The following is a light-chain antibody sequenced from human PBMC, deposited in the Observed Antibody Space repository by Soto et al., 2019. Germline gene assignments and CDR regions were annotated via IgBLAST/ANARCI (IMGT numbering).Light chain of an antibody. V-gene: IGLV2-18*02. CDR3: TSYTNNRTWV. CDR2: EVT. CDR1: SSDVGNYNR. J-gene: IGLJ3*02. Sequence: QSALTQPPSVSGSPGQSVTISCTGTSSDVGNYNRVSWYQQPPGTAPKLTIYEVTNRPSGVPNRFSASKSGNTASLTISGLQAEDEADYYCTSYTNNRTWVFGGGTKLTVL.